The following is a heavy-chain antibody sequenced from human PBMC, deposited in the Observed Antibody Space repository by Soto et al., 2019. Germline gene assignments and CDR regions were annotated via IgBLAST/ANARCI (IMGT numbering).Heavy chain of an antibody. D-gene: IGHD6-6*01. CDR3: AKDKAARPNDAFDI. Sequence: PGGSLRLSCAASGFTFDDYAMHWVRQAPGKGLEWVSGISWNSGSIGYADSVKGRFTISRDDAKNSLYLQMNSLRAEDTALYYCAKDKAARPNDAFDIWGQGTMVTVS. J-gene: IGHJ3*02. CDR1: GFTFDDYA. CDR2: ISWNSGSI. V-gene: IGHV3-9*01.